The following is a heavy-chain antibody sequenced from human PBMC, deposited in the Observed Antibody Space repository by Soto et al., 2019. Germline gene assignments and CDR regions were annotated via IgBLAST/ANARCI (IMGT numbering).Heavy chain of an antibody. V-gene: IGHV3-23*01. J-gene: IGHJ4*02. CDR2: ISGSGGST. CDR3: VKDIGWNDGVFDY. Sequence: EVQLLESGGGLVQPGGSLRLSCAASGFTFSSYAMSWVRQAPGKGLEWVSAISGSGGSTYYADSVKGRFTISRDNSKNTLYLQMYSLRAEDTAVYYCVKDIGWNDGVFDYWGQGTLVTVSS. CDR1: GFTFSSYA. D-gene: IGHD1-1*01.